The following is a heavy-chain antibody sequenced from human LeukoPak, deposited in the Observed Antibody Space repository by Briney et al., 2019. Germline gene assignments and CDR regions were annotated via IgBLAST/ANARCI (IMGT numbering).Heavy chain of an antibody. CDR1: GFTFSDYY. Sequence: SGGSLRLSCAASGFTFSDYYMSWIRQAPGKGLEWVSYISSSGSTIYYADSVKGRFTISRDNAKNSLYLQMNSLRAEDTAVYYCARVMDCSSTSCYDYYYYGMDVWGQGTTVTVSS. D-gene: IGHD2-2*01. CDR3: ARVMDCSSTSCYDYYYYGMDV. J-gene: IGHJ6*02. V-gene: IGHV3-11*01. CDR2: ISSSGSTI.